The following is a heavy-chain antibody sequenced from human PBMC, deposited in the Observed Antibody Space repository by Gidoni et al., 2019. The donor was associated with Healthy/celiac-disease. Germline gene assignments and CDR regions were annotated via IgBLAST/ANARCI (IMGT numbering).Heavy chain of an antibody. CDR2: IDPSDSYT. CDR3: ARHGKYYYDSSGYSNRAFDI. D-gene: IGHD3-22*01. Sequence: EVQLVQSGAEVKKPGESLRISCKGSGYRFTSYWISWVRQMPGKGLEWMGRIDPSDSYTNYSPSFQGHVTISADKSISTAYLQWSSLKASDTAMYYCARHGKYYYDSSGYSNRAFDIWGQGTMVTVSS. V-gene: IGHV5-10-1*03. J-gene: IGHJ3*02. CDR1: GYRFTSYW.